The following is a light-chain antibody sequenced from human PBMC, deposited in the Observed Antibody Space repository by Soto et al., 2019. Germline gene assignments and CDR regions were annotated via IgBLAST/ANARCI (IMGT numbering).Light chain of an antibody. CDR2: GAF. V-gene: IGKV3-11*01. CDR1: QSVSNNY. J-gene: IGKJ5*01. Sequence: EIVLTQSPGTLSLSPGERATLSCRASQSVSNNYLAWYQQKSGQAPRLLIYGAFSRANGIPVRFSGSASGTDFTLTIGSLEPEDFAVYYCQQRSNWPLSITFGQGTRLEIK. CDR3: QQRSNWPLSIT.